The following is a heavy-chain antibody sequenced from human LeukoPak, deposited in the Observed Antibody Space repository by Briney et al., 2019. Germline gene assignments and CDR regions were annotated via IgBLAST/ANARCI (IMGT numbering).Heavy chain of an antibody. Sequence: GGSLRLSCAASGFTFSGNLMSWVRQAPGKGLEWVANIKQDGSEEFYVDSVRGRFTISRDNPKNSLYLQMNSLSAADTAVYYCARPAVAGGAFDIWGQGTMVTVSS. CDR2: IKQDGSEE. D-gene: IGHD6-19*01. CDR1: GFTFSGNL. V-gene: IGHV3-7*02. CDR3: ARPAVAGGAFDI. J-gene: IGHJ3*02.